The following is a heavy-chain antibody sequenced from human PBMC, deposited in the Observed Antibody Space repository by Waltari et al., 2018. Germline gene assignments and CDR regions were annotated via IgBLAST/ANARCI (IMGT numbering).Heavy chain of an antibody. J-gene: IGHJ6*03. V-gene: IGHV5-10-1*01. Sequence: EVQLVQSGAEVKKPGESLRISCKGSGYSFTSYWISWVRQMPGKGLEWMGRIDPSDSYTNYSPSFQGHVTIPADKSISTAYLQWSSLKASDTAMYYCAGRDLAAAEDYYYYYYMDVWGKGTTVTVSS. D-gene: IGHD6-13*01. CDR3: AGRDLAAAEDYYYYYYMDV. CDR2: IDPSDSYT. CDR1: GYSFTSYW.